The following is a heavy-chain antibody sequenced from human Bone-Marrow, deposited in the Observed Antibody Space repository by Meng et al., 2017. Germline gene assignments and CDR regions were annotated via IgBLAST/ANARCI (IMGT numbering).Heavy chain of an antibody. V-gene: IGHV3-48*03. CDR3: AREGISGTTSDY. Sequence: GESLKISCATSGFTFSSYEMNWVRQAPGKGLEWVSYNSGSGSLTKYTDSVKGRFTISRDNAKNSLYLQMHTLRAEDTAVYYCAREGISGTTSDYWGQGTLVTVSS. CDR2: NSGSGSLT. CDR1: GFTFSSYE. J-gene: IGHJ4*02. D-gene: IGHD1-1*01.